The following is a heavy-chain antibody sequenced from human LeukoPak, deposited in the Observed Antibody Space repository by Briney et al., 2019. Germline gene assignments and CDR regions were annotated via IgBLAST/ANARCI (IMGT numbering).Heavy chain of an antibody. Sequence: RASVKVSCKASGGTFSSYAISWVRQAPGQGLEWMGGIIPIFCTANYAQKFQGRVTITADKSTSTAYMELSSLRSEDTAVYYCASAVRNYDFWSGYYILDIWGQGTMVTVSS. D-gene: IGHD3-3*01. V-gene: IGHV1-69*06. CDR1: GGTFSSYA. CDR3: ASAVRNYDFWSGYYILDI. CDR2: IIPIFCTA. J-gene: IGHJ3*02.